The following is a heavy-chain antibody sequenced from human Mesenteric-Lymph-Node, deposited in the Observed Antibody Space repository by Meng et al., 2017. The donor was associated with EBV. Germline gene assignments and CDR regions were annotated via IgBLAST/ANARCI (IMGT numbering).Heavy chain of an antibody. CDR2: INADNGNT. D-gene: IGHD6-19*01. J-gene: IGHJ4*02. Sequence: QVQLVQSGAEVKKTGASVKVSCKASGYTFTIYAIHWVRQVPGQRLEWMGWINADNGNTKYSQKIEGRVTITRDTSASTAYMELSSLRSEDTAVYYCTRDWLYSSGRFFDYWGQGTLVTVSS. CDR3: TRDWLYSSGRFFDY. CDR1: GYTFTIYA. V-gene: IGHV1-3*01.